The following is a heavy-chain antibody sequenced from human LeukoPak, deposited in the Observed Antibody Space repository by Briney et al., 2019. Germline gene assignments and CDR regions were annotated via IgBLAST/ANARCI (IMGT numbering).Heavy chain of an antibody. D-gene: IGHD6-13*01. J-gene: IGHJ4*02. CDR2: IYYSGST. Sequence: SETLSLTCTVSGGSISSYYWSWIRQPPGKGLEWIGYIYYSGSTNYSPSLKSRVTISVDTSKNQFSLKLSSVTAADTAVYYCARADPGIAAAGTGWFDYWGQGTLVTVSS. CDR1: GGSISSYY. V-gene: IGHV4-59*01. CDR3: ARADPGIAAAGTGWFDY.